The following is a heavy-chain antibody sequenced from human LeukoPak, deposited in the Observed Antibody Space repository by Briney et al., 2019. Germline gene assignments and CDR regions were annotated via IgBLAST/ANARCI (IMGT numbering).Heavy chain of an antibody. V-gene: IGHV3-15*01. Sequence: GGSLRLSCVASRFTLRTAWISWVRQAPGKGLEWVGRIISKTDGGTTDYAAPVKVRFTISRDDSKNTLYLQMNSLKTEDTAVNYYTTEVFEYWGQGTLVTVSS. CDR1: RFTLRTAW. CDR3: TTEVFEY. J-gene: IGHJ4*02. CDR2: IISKTDGGTT.